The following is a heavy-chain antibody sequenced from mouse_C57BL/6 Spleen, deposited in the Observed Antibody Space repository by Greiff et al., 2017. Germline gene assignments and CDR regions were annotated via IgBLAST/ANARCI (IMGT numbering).Heavy chain of an antibody. D-gene: IGHD1-1*01. CDR2: IDPSDSYT. CDR1: GYTFTSYW. CDR3: ARDYGISYEYFDV. V-gene: IGHV1-59*01. J-gene: IGHJ1*03. Sequence: VQLQQPGAELVRPGTSVKLSCKASGYTFTSYWMHWVKQRPGQGLEWIGVIDPSDSYTNYNQKFKGKATLTVDTSSSTAYLQLSSLTSEDSAVYYCARDYGISYEYFDVWGTGTTVTVSS.